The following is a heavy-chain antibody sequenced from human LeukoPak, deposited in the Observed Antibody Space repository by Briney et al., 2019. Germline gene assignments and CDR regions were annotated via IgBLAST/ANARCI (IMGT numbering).Heavy chain of an antibody. CDR3: AKDQYCTSTSCYVGY. V-gene: IGHV3-7*03. J-gene: IGHJ4*02. Sequence: GGSLRLSCAASGFTFSSYWMSWVRQAPGKGLEWVANIKQDGSEKYYVDSVKGRFTISRDNAKNSLYLQMNSLRAEDTAVYYCAKDQYCTSTSCYVGYWGQGTLVTVSS. D-gene: IGHD2-2*01. CDR2: IKQDGSEK. CDR1: GFTFSSYW.